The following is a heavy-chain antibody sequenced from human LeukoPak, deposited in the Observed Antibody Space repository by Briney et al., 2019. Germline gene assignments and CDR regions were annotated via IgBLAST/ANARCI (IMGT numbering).Heavy chain of an antibody. V-gene: IGHV3-23*01. CDR1: GFTFSSYA. CDR2: ISGSGGST. Sequence: PGGSLRLSCAASGFTFSSYAMSWVRQAPGKGLEWVSAISGSGGSTYYADSVKGRFTISRDNSKNTLYLQMNSLRAEDTAVYYCAKGPTAYYDILTGTIFDYWGQGTLVTVSS. CDR3: AKGPTAYYDILTGTIFDY. J-gene: IGHJ4*02. D-gene: IGHD3-9*01.